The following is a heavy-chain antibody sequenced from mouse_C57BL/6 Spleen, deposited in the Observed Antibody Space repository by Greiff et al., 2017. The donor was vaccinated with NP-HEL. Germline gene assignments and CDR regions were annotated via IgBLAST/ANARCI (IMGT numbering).Heavy chain of an antibody. D-gene: IGHD2-1*01. V-gene: IGHV1-19*01. CDR3: AREDGKRDY. J-gene: IGHJ2*01. CDR2: INPYNGGT. CDR1: GYTFTDYY. Sequence: EVQLQQSGPVLVKPGASVKMSCKASGYTFTDYYMNWVKQSHGKSLEWIGVINPYNGGTSYNQKFKGKATLTVDKSSSTAYMELNSLTSEDSAVYYCAREDGKRDYWGQGTTLTVSS.